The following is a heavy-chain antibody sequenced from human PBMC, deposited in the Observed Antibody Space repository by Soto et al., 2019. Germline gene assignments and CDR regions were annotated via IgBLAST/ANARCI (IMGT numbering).Heavy chain of an antibody. CDR3: ARETYGDYVGYFDP. Sequence: PSETLSLTCAVSGGSITSNWWSWVRQPPGKGLEWIGEIHHSGSFNYNPSLRSRVTISIDKSKNQLSPKVRSVTAADTAVYYCARETYGDYVGYFDPWGQGIQVTVSS. D-gene: IGHD4-17*01. V-gene: IGHV4-4*02. CDR2: IHHSGSF. J-gene: IGHJ5*02. CDR1: GGSITSNW.